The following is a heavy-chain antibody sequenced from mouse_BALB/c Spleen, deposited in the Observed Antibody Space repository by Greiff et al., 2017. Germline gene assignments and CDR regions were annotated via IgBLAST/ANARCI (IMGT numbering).Heavy chain of an antibody. CDR2: ISSGGSYT. J-gene: IGHJ4*01. CDR3: ARDLTGTDYYAMDY. V-gene: IGHV5-6*01. D-gene: IGHD4-1*01. Sequence: EVKLVESGGDLVKPGGSLKLSCAASGFTFSSYGMSWVRQTPDKRLEWVATISSGGSYTYYPDSVKGRFTISRDNAKNTLYLQMSSLKSEDTAMYYCARDLTGTDYYAMDYWGQGTSVTVSS. CDR1: GFTFSSYG.